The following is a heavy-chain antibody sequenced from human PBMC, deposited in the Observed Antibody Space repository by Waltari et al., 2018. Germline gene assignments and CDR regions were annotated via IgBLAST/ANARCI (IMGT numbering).Heavy chain of an antibody. CDR2: INKGGVYR. V-gene: IGHV3-23*01. Sequence: EVHLLESGGGVAQPGGSLRLSCAASGFTFTDYAMSWVRQTPERGLGGVSWINKGGVYRYYTDSVKARFTISRDNSKNTLYLQMSGLRAEDTAVYYCAKEIGALGTPVFDYWGQGTLVSVSS. J-gene: IGHJ4*02. CDR3: AKEIGALGTPVFDY. D-gene: IGHD6-13*01. CDR1: GFTFTDYA.